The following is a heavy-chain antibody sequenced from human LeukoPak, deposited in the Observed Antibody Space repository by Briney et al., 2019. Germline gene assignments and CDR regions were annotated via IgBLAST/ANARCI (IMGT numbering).Heavy chain of an antibody. CDR3: ARGLAAAAVAGLDY. Sequence: SETLSLTCAVSGGSISSYYWSWIRQPPGKGLEWVGYIYYSGSANYNPSLKSRVTISVDTSKNQFSLKLSSVTAADTAVYYCARGLAAAAVAGLDYWGQGTLVTVSS. J-gene: IGHJ4*02. V-gene: IGHV4-59*01. CDR2: IYYSGSA. D-gene: IGHD6-19*01. CDR1: GGSISSYY.